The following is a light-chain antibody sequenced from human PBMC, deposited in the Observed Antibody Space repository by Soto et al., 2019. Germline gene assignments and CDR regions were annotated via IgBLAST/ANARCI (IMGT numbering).Light chain of an antibody. Sequence: QSVLTQPASVSGSPGQSITISCVGTSGDIGDYNYVSWYQQHPGKVPKVIIYDVSNRPSGVSYRFSGTKSGNTASLTVSGLQAEDEADYYCCSYTSSGTLNFGTGTKVTVL. V-gene: IGLV2-14*01. CDR1: SGDIGDYNY. CDR2: DVS. CDR3: CSYTSSGTLN. J-gene: IGLJ1*01.